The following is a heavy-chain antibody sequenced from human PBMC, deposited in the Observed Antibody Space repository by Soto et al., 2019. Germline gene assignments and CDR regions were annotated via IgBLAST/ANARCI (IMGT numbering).Heavy chain of an antibody. D-gene: IGHD3-22*01. Sequence: GGSLRLSCAASGFTFSSYEMNWVRQAPGKGLEWVSYISSSGSTIYYADSVKGRFTISRDNAKNSLYLQMNSLRAEDTAVYYCARGDYYESSGYAYWGQGTLVTVSS. J-gene: IGHJ4*02. CDR3: ARGDYYESSGYAY. V-gene: IGHV3-48*03. CDR1: GFTFSSYE. CDR2: ISSSGSTI.